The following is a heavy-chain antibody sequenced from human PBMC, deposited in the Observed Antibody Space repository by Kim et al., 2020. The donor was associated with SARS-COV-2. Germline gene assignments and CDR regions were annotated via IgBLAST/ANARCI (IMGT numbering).Heavy chain of an antibody. CDR2: IYYSGST. CDR3: ARVVGSYYTNPYNWFDP. Sequence: SETLSLTCTVSGGSVSSGSYYWSWIRQPPGKGLEWIGYIYYSGSTNYNPSLKSRVTISVDTSKNQFSLKLSSVTAADTAVYYCARVVGSYYTNPYNWFDPWGQGTLVTVSS. J-gene: IGHJ5*02. V-gene: IGHV4-61*01. CDR1: GGSVSSGSYY. D-gene: IGHD3-10*01.